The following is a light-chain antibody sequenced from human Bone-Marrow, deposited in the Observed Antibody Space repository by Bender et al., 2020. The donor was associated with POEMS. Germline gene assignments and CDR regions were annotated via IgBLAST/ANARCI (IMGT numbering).Light chain of an antibody. CDR1: ALPKQY. V-gene: IGLV3-25*03. Sequence: SPELTQPPSVSVSPGQTARITCSGDALPKQYAYWYQQKPGQAPVLVIYKDSERPSGIPERFSGSSSGTTVTLTISGVQAEDEADYYCLSADSSDSYKVFGGGTKLTVL. CDR3: LSADSSDSYKV. CDR2: KDS. J-gene: IGLJ2*01.